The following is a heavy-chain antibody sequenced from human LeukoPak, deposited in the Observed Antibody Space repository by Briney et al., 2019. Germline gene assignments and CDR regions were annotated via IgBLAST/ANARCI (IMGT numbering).Heavy chain of an antibody. CDR3: ARYGSGRTGYFDY. J-gene: IGHJ4*02. CDR2: IYYSGST. D-gene: IGHD1-26*01. Sequence: SQTLSLTCTVSGGSISSGGYSWSWIRQHPGKGLEWIGYIYYSGSTYYNPSLKSRVTISVDTSKNQFSLKLSSVTAADTAVYYCARYGSGRTGYFDYWGQGTLVTVSS. V-gene: IGHV4-31*03. CDR1: GGSISSGGYS.